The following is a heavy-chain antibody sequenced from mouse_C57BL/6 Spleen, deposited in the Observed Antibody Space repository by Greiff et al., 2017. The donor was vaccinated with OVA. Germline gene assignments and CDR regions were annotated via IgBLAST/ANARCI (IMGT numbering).Heavy chain of an antibody. Sequence: VKVVESGAELARPGASVKLSCKASGYTFTSYGISWVKQRTGQGLEWIGEIYPRSGNTYYNEKFKGKATLTADKSSSTAYMELRSLTSEDSAVYFCAKDYCGSSYDAMDYWGQGTSVTVSS. CDR2: IYPRSGNT. V-gene: IGHV1-81*01. CDR3: AKDYCGSSYDAMDY. D-gene: IGHD1-1*01. J-gene: IGHJ4*01. CDR1: GYTFTSYG.